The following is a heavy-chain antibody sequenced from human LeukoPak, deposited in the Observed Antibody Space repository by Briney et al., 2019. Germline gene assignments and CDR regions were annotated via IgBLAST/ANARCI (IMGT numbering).Heavy chain of an antibody. CDR1: GFTFSDHA. V-gene: IGHV3-15*01. CDR2: IKSKTDGGTT. CDR3: TTGAPRAYSGSYSNC. D-gene: IGHD1-26*01. Sequence: GGSLRLSCAASGFTFSDHAMDWVRQAPGKGLEWVGRIKSKTDGGTTDYAAPVKGKFTISRDDSQNTLYLQMNSPKTEDTAVYYCTTGAPRAYSGSYSNCWGQGTLVTVSS. J-gene: IGHJ4*02.